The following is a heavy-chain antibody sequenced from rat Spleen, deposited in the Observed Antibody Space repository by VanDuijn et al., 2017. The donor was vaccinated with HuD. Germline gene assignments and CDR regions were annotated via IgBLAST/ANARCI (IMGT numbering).Heavy chain of an antibody. D-gene: IGHD1-6*01. V-gene: IGHV5-27*01. CDR2: ISTGGGST. J-gene: IGHJ3*01. CDR3: TTDQMYTTDYYLGWFAY. Sequence: EVQLVESGGGLVQPGRSLKLSCAASGFTFSNYYMAWVRQAPTKGLEWVAYISTGGGSTYYRDSVKGRFTISRDNAKSTLYLQMDSLRSEDTATYYCTTDQMYTTDYYLGWFAYWGQGTLVTVSS. CDR1: GFTFSNYY.